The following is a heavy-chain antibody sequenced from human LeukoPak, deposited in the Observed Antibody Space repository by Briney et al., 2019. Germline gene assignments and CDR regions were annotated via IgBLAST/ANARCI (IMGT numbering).Heavy chain of an antibody. CDR3: ARPARRPGYSSGWHAFDI. CDR2: IYTSGST. J-gene: IGHJ3*02. Sequence: SETLSLTCTVSGGSISSYYWSWIRQPAGKGLEWIGRIYTSGSTNYNPSLKSRVTISVDTSKNQFSLKLSSVTAADTAVYYCARPARRPGYSSGWHAFDIWGQGTMVTVSS. D-gene: IGHD6-19*01. CDR1: GGSISSYY. V-gene: IGHV4-4*07.